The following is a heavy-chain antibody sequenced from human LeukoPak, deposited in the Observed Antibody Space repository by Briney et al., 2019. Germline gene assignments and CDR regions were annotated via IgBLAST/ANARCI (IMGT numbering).Heavy chain of an antibody. V-gene: IGHV3-49*03. CDR2: IRSKAYGGTT. CDR1: GFTFCDYA. CDR3: TRGRLRLDY. J-gene: IGHJ4*02. D-gene: IGHD2-15*01. Sequence: GGSLRLSCTASGFTFCDYAINLFRQAPGKGPEWVGFIRSKAYGGTTEYAASVKGRFTISRDDSKSNAYLQMNSLKTEDTAVYYCTRGRLRLDYWGQGTLVTVSS.